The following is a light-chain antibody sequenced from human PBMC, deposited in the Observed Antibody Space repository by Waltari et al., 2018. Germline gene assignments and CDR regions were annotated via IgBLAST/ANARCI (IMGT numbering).Light chain of an antibody. V-gene: IGKV3-20*01. CDR2: VAS. J-gene: IGKJ4*01. CDR1: QSASSSY. CDR3: QQYGSSPLT. Sequence: EIVLTQSPGTLSLSPGERATLSCRASQSASSSYLAWYQQKPGQAPRPLIYVASNRATGIPDRFSGSGSGTDFTLTISRLEPEDFAVYYCQQYGSSPLTFGGGTKVEIK.